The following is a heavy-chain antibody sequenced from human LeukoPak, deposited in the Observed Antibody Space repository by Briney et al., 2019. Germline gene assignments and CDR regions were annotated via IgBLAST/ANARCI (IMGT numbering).Heavy chain of an antibody. V-gene: IGHV1-8*03. J-gene: IGHJ3*02. CDR1: GYTFTDYD. D-gene: IGHD4-17*01. CDR3: ARGDFGETNTAFDI. Sequence: ASVTVSCKTSGYTFTDYDIHWVRQAAGHGLDGMGWMNPNSGKTNYAQKLQGRVTFSRNTSLSVAYMELSGLRSEDAAVYFCARGDFGETNTAFDIWGQGTMVAVSS. CDR2: MNPNSGKT.